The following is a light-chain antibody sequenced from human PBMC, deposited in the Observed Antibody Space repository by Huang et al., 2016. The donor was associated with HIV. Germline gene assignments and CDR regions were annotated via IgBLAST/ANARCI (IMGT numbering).Light chain of an antibody. J-gene: IGKJ1*01. CDR1: QSVSNK. CDR3: QQYSDWPLWT. V-gene: IGKV3-15*01. CDR2: VAS. Sequence: EIVMTQSPATLSVSPGERATLSCRASQSVSNKLAWYQQKLGQAPRRLIYVASTRATGIPARFSGSGSGTDFTLTISSLQSEDFAVYYCQQYSDWPLWTFGQGSKVEIK.